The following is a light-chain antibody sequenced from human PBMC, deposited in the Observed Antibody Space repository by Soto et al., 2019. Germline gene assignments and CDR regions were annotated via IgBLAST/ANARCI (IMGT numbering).Light chain of an antibody. CDR1: NIGSKS. CDR2: DDR. Sequence: SYELTQPPSVSVAPGQTARITFGGNNIGSKSVHWYQQKPGQAPVLVVYDDRDRPSGIPERFSGSNSGNTATLTISRVEAGDEADYYCQVWDFTNDSFGTGTKVTV. CDR3: QVWDFTNDS. V-gene: IGLV3-21*02. J-gene: IGLJ1*01.